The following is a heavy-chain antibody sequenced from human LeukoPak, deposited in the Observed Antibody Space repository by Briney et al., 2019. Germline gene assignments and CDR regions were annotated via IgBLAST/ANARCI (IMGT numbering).Heavy chain of an antibody. V-gene: IGHV1-8*01. J-gene: IGHJ2*01. Sequence: ASVKVSCKASGYTFTSYDISWVRQATGQGLEWMGWMNPISGNTGYAQKFQGRVTMTRSTSISTAHMELSSLRSEDTAVYYCARPYCSGGDCLRYFDLWGRGTLITVSS. CDR1: GYTFTSYD. CDR3: ARPYCSGGDCLRYFDL. D-gene: IGHD2-15*01. CDR2: MNPISGNT.